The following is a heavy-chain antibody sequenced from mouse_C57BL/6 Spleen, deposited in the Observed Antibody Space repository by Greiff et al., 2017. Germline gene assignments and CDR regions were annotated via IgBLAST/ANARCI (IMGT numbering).Heavy chain of an antibody. CDR3: ARRYYGAMDY. CDR1: GYTFTTYP. J-gene: IGHJ4*01. Sequence: QVQLQQSGAELVKPGASVKMSCKASGYTFTTYPIEWMKQTHGKSLEWIGNFHPYNDGTKYNEQFKGKATLTVEKSSSTVYLELSRLTSYYSACYYLARRYYGAMDYWGQGTSVTVSS. CDR2: FHPYNDGT. V-gene: IGHV1-47*01. D-gene: IGHD1-1*02.